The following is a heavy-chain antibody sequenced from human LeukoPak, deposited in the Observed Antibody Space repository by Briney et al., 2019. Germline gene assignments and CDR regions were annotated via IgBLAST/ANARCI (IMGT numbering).Heavy chain of an antibody. Sequence: GGSLRLSCGVSGITLSNYGMSWVRQAPGKGLEWVAGLSGSAGGTNYADSVKGRFTISRDNSKKTLFLQMDRLRAEDTAVYFCAKRGVVVRVFLVGFHKEAYYFDSWGQGAQVTVSS. CDR1: GITLSNYG. V-gene: IGHV3-23*01. D-gene: IGHD3-16*02. J-gene: IGHJ4*02. CDR3: AKRGVVVRVFLVGFHKEAYYFDS. CDR2: LSGSAGGT.